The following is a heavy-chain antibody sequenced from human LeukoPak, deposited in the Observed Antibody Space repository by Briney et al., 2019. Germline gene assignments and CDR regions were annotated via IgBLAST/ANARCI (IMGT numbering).Heavy chain of an antibody. V-gene: IGHV4-34*01. Sequence: PSETLSLTCAVSGGSFSGYYWSWIRQPLGKGLEWIGEINHSGSTNYNPSLKSRVTISVDTSKNQFSLKLSSVTAADTAVYYCARELIVATIKSGRFDFWGQGTLVAVSS. D-gene: IGHD5-12*01. CDR2: INHSGST. CDR1: GGSFSGYY. CDR3: ARELIVATIKSGRFDF. J-gene: IGHJ4*02.